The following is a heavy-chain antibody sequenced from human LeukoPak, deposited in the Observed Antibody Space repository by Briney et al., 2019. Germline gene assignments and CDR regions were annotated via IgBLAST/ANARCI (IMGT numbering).Heavy chain of an antibody. D-gene: IGHD6-13*01. CDR1: GGSISSYY. CDR2: IYTSGST. CDR3: ARDAAAADLNWFDP. Sequence: SETLSLTCTVSGGSISSYYWSWIRQPAGKGLEWIGRIYTSGSTNYNPSLKSRVTISVDTSKNQFSLKLSSVTAADTAVYYCARDAAAADLNWFDPWGQGTLVTASS. J-gene: IGHJ5*02. V-gene: IGHV4-4*07.